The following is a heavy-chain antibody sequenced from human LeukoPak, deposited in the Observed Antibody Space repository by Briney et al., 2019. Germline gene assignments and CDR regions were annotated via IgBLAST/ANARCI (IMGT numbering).Heavy chain of an antibody. CDR1: GYTLTELS. V-gene: IGHV1-24*01. D-gene: IGHD5-18*01. CDR2: FDPEDGET. J-gene: IGHJ4*02. Sequence: GASVKVSCKGSGYTLTELSMHWVRQAPGKGREWMGGFDPEDGETIYAQKFHGRVTMTEDTSTDTASMELSSLRSEDTAVYYCATDNVDTAFDYWGQGTLVTVSS. CDR3: ATDNVDTAFDY.